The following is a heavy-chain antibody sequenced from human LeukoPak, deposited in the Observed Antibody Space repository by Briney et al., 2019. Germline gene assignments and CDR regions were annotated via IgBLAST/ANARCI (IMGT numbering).Heavy chain of an antibody. Sequence: SETLSLTCTVSGGSISSYYWSWIRQPPGKGLEWIGYIYYSGSTNYNPSLKSRVTISVDTSKNQFSLKLSSVTAADTAVYYCARHSSSMVRGVNYYYYGMDVWGQGTTVNVSS. CDR3: ARHSSSMVRGVNYYYYGMDV. V-gene: IGHV4-59*08. D-gene: IGHD3-10*01. CDR2: IYYSGST. CDR1: GGSISSYY. J-gene: IGHJ6*02.